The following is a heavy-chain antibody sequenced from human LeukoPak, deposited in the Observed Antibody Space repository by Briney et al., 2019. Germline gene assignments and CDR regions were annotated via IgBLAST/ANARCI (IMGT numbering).Heavy chain of an antibody. CDR3: ARRTWKSSWYAVPGGGDFDY. CDR2: IYYSGST. CDR1: GGSISSSSYY. J-gene: IGHJ4*02. D-gene: IGHD6-13*01. Sequence: SSETLSLTCTVSGGSISSSSYYWGWIRQPPGKGLEWIGSIYYSGSTYYNPSLKSRVTISVDTSKNQFSLKLSSVTAADTAVYYCARRTWKSSWYAVPGGGDFDYWGQGTLVTVSS. V-gene: IGHV4-39*01.